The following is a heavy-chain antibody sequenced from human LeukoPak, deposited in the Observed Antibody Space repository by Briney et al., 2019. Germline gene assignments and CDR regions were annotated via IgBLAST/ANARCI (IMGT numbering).Heavy chain of an antibody. D-gene: IGHD2-2*01. CDR1: GGSISSYY. V-gene: IGHV4-59*08. J-gene: IGHJ6*03. Sequence: PSETLSLTCTVSGGSISSYYWSWIRQPPGKGQEWIGYIYYSGSTNYNPSLKSRVTISVDTSKNQFSLKLSSVTAADTAVYYCARHGNLVVPANYYYMDVWGKGTTVTVSS. CDR2: IYYSGST. CDR3: ARHGNLVVPANYYYMDV.